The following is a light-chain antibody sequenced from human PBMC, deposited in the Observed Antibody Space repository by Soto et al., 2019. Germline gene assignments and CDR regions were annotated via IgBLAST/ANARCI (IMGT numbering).Light chain of an antibody. V-gene: IGLV2-14*01. CDR3: CSYTSSSIRV. J-gene: IGLJ3*02. Sequence: QSVLTQPASVSGSPGQSITISCTGTSSDVGGYNHVSWYQQHPGKAPKLIIYEVRNRPSGVSNRPSGSKSGNTASLTISGLQADDEADYYCCSYTSSSIRVFGGGTKVTVL. CDR2: EVR. CDR1: SSDVGGYNH.